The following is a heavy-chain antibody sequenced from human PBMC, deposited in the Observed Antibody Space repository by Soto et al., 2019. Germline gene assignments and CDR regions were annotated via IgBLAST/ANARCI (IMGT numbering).Heavy chain of an antibody. CDR3: ARERGLRIDY. V-gene: IGHV3-53*01. CDR1: GFIVSASY. Sequence: EVQLAESGGGLIQPGGALRLSCAASGFIVSASYMTWVRQAPGKGLEWVSIIYSGGNTHYAHSVKGRFTISRDNSKNTLYLQMNSLRVEDTSVYYCARERGLRIDYWGQGTLVTVSS. CDR2: IYSGGNT. J-gene: IGHJ4*02.